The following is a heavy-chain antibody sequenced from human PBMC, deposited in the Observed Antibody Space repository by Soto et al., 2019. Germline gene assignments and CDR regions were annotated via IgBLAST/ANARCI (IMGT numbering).Heavy chain of an antibody. CDR3: TLLRYFDWFDLNY. CDR2: IKQDGGEK. CDR1: GFTFSSYW. D-gene: IGHD3-9*01. Sequence: GGSLRLSCAASGFTFSSYWMSWVRQAPGKGLEWVANIKQDGGEKYYVDSVKGRFTISRDNAKNSLYLQMNSLRAEDTAVYYCTLLRYFDWFDLNYWGQGTLVTVSS. J-gene: IGHJ4*02. V-gene: IGHV3-7*01.